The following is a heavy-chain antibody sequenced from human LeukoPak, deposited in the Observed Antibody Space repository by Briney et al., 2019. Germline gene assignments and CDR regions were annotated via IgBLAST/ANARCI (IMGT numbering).Heavy chain of an antibody. CDR2: INHSGGA. J-gene: IGHJ4*02. Sequence: SETLSLTCTVSGGSISSYYWSWIRQPPGKGLEWIGEINHSGGANYKPSLKSRVTISADASKNQFSLKVRSVTAADTAVYYCARGHSIVVVPAALPWRAYFDYWGQGTLVTVSS. D-gene: IGHD2-2*01. CDR1: GGSISSYY. CDR3: ARGHSIVVVPAALPWRAYFDY. V-gene: IGHV4-34*01.